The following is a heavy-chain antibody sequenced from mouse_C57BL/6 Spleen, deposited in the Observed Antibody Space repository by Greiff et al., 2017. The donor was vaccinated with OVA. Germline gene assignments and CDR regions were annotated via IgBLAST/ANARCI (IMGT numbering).Heavy chain of an antibody. J-gene: IGHJ3*01. D-gene: IGHD3-2*02. CDR1: GYTFTSYW. V-gene: IGHV1-61*01. CDR2: LYPSDSET. Sequence: QVQLQQSGAELVRPGSSVKLSCKASGYTFTSYWMDWVKPRPGHGLEWIGNLYPSDSETHYNQKFKDKATLTVDKSSSTAYMQLSSLTSEDSAVYYCAREGDSSGYRFAYWGQGTLVTVSA. CDR3: AREGDSSGYRFAY.